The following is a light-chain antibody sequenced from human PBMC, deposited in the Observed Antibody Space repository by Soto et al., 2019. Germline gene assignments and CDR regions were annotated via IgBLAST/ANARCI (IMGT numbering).Light chain of an antibody. CDR1: QSVSSSY. CDR2: GAS. J-gene: IGKJ1*01. Sequence: EIVLTQSPGTLSLSPGERATLSCRASQSVSSSYLAWYQQKPGQAPRLLIYGASSRATGIPDRFSGSGSGTDFTLTISRLEPEDFAEYYCQQYGSSPGTFGQGTKEDIK. CDR3: QQYGSSPGT. V-gene: IGKV3-20*01.